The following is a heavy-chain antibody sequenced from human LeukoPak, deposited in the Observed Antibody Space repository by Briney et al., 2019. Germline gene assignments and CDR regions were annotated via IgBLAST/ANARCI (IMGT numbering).Heavy chain of an antibody. V-gene: IGHV3-7*05. J-gene: IGHJ4*02. CDR1: GFTFNNYW. CDR3: ARGDYGGDYFDY. Sequence: PGGSLRLSCAASGFTFNNYWMSWVRQARGKGLKWVASIKEDGSDKYYVDSVKGRFTISRDSAKNSLFLQMNSLRAEDTAVYYCARGDYGGDYFDYWGQGTLVTVSS. D-gene: IGHD4-23*01. CDR2: IKEDGSDK.